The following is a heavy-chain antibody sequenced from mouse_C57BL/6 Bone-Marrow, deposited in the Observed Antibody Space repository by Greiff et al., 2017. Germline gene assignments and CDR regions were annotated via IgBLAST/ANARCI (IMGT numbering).Heavy chain of an antibody. V-gene: IGHV1-72*01. J-gene: IGHJ2*01. CDR1: GYTFTSYW. Sequence: QVQLQQPGAELVKPGASVKLSCKASGYTFTSYWMHWVKQRPGRGLEWIGRIDPNSGGTKYNEKFKSKATLTVDKPSSTAYMQLSSLASEDSAVYYSARREWILRRYFDYWGKGTTLTVAS. CDR3: ARREWILRRYFDY. CDR2: IDPNSGGT. D-gene: IGHD1-2*01.